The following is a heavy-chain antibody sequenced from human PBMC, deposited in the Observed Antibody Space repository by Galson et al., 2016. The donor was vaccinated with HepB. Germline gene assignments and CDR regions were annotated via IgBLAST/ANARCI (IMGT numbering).Heavy chain of an antibody. CDR1: GFTFTSYA. J-gene: IGHJ4*02. CDR3: AKYRDHSSGYYPLDY. CDR2: INGGGGFT. D-gene: IGHD3-22*01. Sequence: SLRLSCAASGFTFTSYAMSWVRQAPGKGLEWVSAINGGGGFTYYADSVKGRFTISRDNSKNTVYLQMNSLRAEDTAVYYCAKYRDHSSGYYPLDYWGQGNLVTVSS. V-gene: IGHV3-23*01.